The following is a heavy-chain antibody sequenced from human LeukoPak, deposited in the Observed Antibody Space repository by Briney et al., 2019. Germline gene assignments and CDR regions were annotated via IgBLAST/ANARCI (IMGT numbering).Heavy chain of an antibody. V-gene: IGHV3-23*01. CDR1: GSTFSSCA. D-gene: IGHD6-19*01. J-gene: IGHJ3*02. CDR3: AKYSSGWSAFDI. CDR2: ISGSGGST. Sequence: GGSLRLSCAASGSTFSSCAMSWVRQAPGKGLEWVSAISGSGGSTYYADSVKGRFTISRDNSKNTLYLQMNSLRAEDTAVYYCAKYSSGWSAFDIWGQGTMVTVSS.